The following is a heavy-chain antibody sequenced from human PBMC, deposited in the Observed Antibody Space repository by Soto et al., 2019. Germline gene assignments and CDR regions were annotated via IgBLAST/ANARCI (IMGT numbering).Heavy chain of an antibody. J-gene: IGHJ6*03. CDR2: IYSGGST. Sequence: GGSLRLSCAASGFTVSSNYMSWVRQAPGKGLEWVSVIYSGGSTYYADSVKGRFTISRDNSKNTLYLQMNSLRAEDTAVYYCARVPMVRGVITYYYYMDVWGKGTTVTVSS. D-gene: IGHD3-10*01. CDR3: ARVPMVRGVITYYYYMDV. CDR1: GFTVSSNY. V-gene: IGHV3-66*01.